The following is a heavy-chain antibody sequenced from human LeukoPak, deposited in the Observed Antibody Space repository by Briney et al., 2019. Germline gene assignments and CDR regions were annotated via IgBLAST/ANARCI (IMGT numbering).Heavy chain of an antibody. J-gene: IGHJ4*02. V-gene: IGHV4-39*01. Sequence: NPSETLSLTCTVSGGSISSSSYYWGWIRHPPGKGLEWIGSIYYSGSTYYNPSLKSRVTISVDTSKNQFSLKLSSVTAADTAVYYCARQRGIAAAGNLWGQGTLVTVSS. CDR1: GGSISSSSYY. CDR2: IYYSGST. D-gene: IGHD6-13*01. CDR3: ARQRGIAAAGNL.